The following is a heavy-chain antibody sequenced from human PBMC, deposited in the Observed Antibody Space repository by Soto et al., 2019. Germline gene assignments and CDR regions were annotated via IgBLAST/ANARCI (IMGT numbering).Heavy chain of an antibody. D-gene: IGHD6-13*01. CDR1: GGSISSYY. Sequence: PSETLSLTCTVSGGSISSYYWSWIRQPPGKGLEWIGYIYYSGSTNYNPSLKSRVTISVDTSKNQFSLKLSSVTAADTAVYYCARIRKQAAAGSGYFDYWGQGTLVTVSS. CDR3: ARIRKQAAAGSGYFDY. V-gene: IGHV4-59*01. J-gene: IGHJ4*02. CDR2: IYYSGST.